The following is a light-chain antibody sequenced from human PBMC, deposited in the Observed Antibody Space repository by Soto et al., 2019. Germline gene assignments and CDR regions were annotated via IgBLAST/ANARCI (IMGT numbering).Light chain of an antibody. CDR1: SSDVGGYNY. J-gene: IGLJ1*01. CDR3: CSSAGSYTYV. CDR2: DVS. Sequence: QSVLTQPRSVSGSPGQSVTISCTGTSSDVGGYNYVSWYQQHPGKAPKLMIYDVSKRPSGVPDRFSGSKSGNTASLTISGLQAEDEVDYYCCSSAGSYTYVFGTGTKLTVL. V-gene: IGLV2-11*01.